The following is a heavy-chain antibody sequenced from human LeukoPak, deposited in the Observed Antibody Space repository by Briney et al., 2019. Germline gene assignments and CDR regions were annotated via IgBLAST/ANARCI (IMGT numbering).Heavy chain of an antibody. V-gene: IGHV4-38-2*02. Sequence: SETLSLTCTVSGYSISSGYYWGWIRPPPGKGLEWIGSIYHSGSTYYNPSLKSRVTISVDTSKNQFSLKLSSVTAADTAVYYCARSPPFEDIVATIRLNNWFDPWGQGTLVTVSS. CDR3: ARSPPFEDIVATIRLNNWFDP. D-gene: IGHD5-12*01. CDR2: IYHSGST. CDR1: GYSISSGYY. J-gene: IGHJ5*02.